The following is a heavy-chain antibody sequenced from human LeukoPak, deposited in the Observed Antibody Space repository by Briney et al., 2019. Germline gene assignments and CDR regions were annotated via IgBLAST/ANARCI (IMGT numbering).Heavy chain of an antibody. CDR1: GGSISSYC. CDR2: IFYSGST. Sequence: SETLSLTCTVSGGSISSYCWSWIRQPPGKGLEWIGYIFYSGSTNYNPSLKSRVTISVDTSKNQFSLKLSSATAADTAVYYCVRSDDFWSGYYGYWGQGTLVTVSS. J-gene: IGHJ4*02. CDR3: VRSDDFWSGYYGY. D-gene: IGHD3-3*01. V-gene: IGHV4-59*01.